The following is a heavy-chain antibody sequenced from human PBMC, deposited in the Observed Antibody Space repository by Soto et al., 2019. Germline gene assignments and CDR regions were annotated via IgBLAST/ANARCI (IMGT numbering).Heavy chain of an antibody. CDR3: ARDRAQHDYGGNSADY. D-gene: IGHD4-17*01. J-gene: IGHJ4*02. CDR2: ISAYNGNT. CDR1: GYTFTSYG. Sequence: QVQLVQSGAEVKKPGASVKVSCKASGYTFTSYGISWVRQAPGQGLEWMGWISAYNGNTNYAQKLQGRVTMTTDTXTXXAYMELRSLRSDDTAVYYCARDRAQHDYGGNSADYWGQGTLVTVSS. V-gene: IGHV1-18*01.